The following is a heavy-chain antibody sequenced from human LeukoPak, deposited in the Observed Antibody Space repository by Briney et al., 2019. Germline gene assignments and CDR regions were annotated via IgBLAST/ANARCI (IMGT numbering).Heavy chain of an antibody. CDR3: ARDFTGGEYFDS. V-gene: IGHV3-21*06. D-gene: IGHD3-16*01. J-gene: IGHJ4*02. CDR1: GFTFGSFK. Sequence: GGSLRLSCAASGFTFGSFKMTWVRQAPGKGLEWVASISPSSTYIYYGDSLKGRVTVSRDNAKSLLFLHMSSLRPDDTAVYYCARDFTGGEYFDSWGQGALVSVSS. CDR2: ISPSSTYI.